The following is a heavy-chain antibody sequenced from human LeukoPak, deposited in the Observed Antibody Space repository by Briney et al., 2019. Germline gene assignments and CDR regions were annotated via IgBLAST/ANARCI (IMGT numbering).Heavy chain of an antibody. CDR1: GGSISSYY. CDR2: IYYSGST. J-gene: IGHJ6*02. D-gene: IGHD1-26*01. V-gene: IGHV4-59*01. Sequence: SETLSLTCTVSGGSISSYYWSWIRQPPGKGLEWIGYIYYSGSTNYNPSLKRRVTISVDTSKNQFSLKLSSVTAADTAVYYCARDGMSGSYLAQYYYYGMDVWGQGTTVTVSS. CDR3: ARDGMSGSYLAQYYYYGMDV.